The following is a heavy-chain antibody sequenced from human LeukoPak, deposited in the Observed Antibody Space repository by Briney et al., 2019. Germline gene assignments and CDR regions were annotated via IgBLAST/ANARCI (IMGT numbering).Heavy chain of an antibody. CDR2: INPNSGGT. Sequence: ASVKVSCKASGYTFTSYYMHWVRQAPGQGLEWMGWINPNSGGTNYAQKFQGRVTMTRDTSISTAYMELSRLRSDDTAVYYCAKDSGGIVGGTFDYWGQGTLVTVSS. CDR3: AKDSGGIVGGTFDY. V-gene: IGHV1-2*02. D-gene: IGHD1-26*01. J-gene: IGHJ4*02. CDR1: GYTFTSYY.